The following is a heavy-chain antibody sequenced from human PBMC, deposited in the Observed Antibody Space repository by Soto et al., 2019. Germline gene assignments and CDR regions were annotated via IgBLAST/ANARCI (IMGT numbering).Heavy chain of an antibody. V-gene: IGHV3-15*07. CDR2: IKSKTDGGTT. J-gene: IGHJ6*02. CDR1: GFTFSNAW. CDR3: TTGSYYYDSSGYDYYYYGMDV. D-gene: IGHD3-22*01. Sequence: GGSLRLSCAASGFTFSNAWMNWVRQAPGKGLEWVGRIKSKTDGGTTDYAAPVKGRFTISRDDSKNTLYLQMNSLKTEDTAVYYCTTGSYYYDSSGYDYYYYGMDVWGQGTTVTVSS.